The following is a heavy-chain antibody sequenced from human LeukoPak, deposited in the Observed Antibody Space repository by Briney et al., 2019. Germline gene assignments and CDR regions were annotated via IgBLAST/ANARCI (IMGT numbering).Heavy chain of an antibody. J-gene: IGHJ4*02. D-gene: IGHD1-26*01. CDR2: ISGSGGST. V-gene: IGHV3-23*01. CDR3: AKDRGIVGATDY. CDR1: GFPFSSYA. Sequence: PGGALRLSCAASGFPFSSYAMRWVRQAPGKGVGWVSAISGSGGSTHYADSVKGRFTISRDNSKNTLYLQMNSLRAEDTAVYYCAKDRGIVGATDYWGQGTLVTVSS.